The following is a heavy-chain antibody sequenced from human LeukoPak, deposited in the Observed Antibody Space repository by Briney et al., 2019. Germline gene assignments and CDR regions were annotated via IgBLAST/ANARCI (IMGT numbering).Heavy chain of an antibody. V-gene: IGHV3-23*01. CDR1: GFTFSSYG. J-gene: IGHJ4*02. CDR3: AKDMIRYFDSLLSGRQRGAIDY. D-gene: IGHD3-9*01. Sequence: GGSLRLSCAASGFTFSSYGMSWVRQAPGKGLEWVSAISGSGGSTYYADSVKGRFTISRDNSKNTLYLQMNSLRAEDTAVYYCAKDMIRYFDSLLSGRQRGAIDYWGQGTLVTVSS. CDR2: ISGSGGST.